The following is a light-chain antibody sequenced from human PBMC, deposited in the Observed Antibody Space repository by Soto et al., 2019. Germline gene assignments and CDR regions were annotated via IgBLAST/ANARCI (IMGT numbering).Light chain of an antibody. CDR1: SSDVGGYNY. CDR3: SSYTSSSSYV. J-gene: IGLJ1*01. CDR2: DVS. V-gene: IGLV2-14*01. Sequence: QSALTQPASVSGSPGQSITISCTGTSSDVGGYNYVSWYQQHPGKAPKLMIYDVSNRPSGVSNRFSGSKSGNTASLTISGLQDEDEADYYCSSYTSSSSYVFGTGTKVPS.